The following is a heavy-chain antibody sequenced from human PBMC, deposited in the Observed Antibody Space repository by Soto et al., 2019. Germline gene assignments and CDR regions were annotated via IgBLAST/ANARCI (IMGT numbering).Heavy chain of an antibody. V-gene: IGHV1-69*13. J-gene: IGHJ5*02. CDR1: GCTFSSYA. D-gene: IGHD3-16*01. Sequence: SVKVSCKASGCTFSSYAISWVRQAPGQGLEWMGGIIPIFGTANYAQKFQGRVTITADESTSTAYMELSSLRSEDTAVYYCARSTSAVRINWFDPWGQGTLVTVSS. CDR3: ARSTSAVRINWFDP. CDR2: IIPIFGTA.